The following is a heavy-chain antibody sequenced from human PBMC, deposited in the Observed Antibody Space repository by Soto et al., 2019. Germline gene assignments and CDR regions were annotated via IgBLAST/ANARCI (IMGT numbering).Heavy chain of an antibody. Sequence: ASVKVSCKASGYTFTTYPIHWVRQVPGQSLEWMGWINPANGDTGYSQRFQGRVTITRDTSATTDYMELSSLRSEDTALYYCARKDYYGSGIYYFDYWGQGSRVTVSS. CDR2: INPANGDT. CDR3: ARKDYYGSGIYYFDY. V-gene: IGHV1-3*01. CDR1: GYTFTTYP. J-gene: IGHJ4*02. D-gene: IGHD3-10*01.